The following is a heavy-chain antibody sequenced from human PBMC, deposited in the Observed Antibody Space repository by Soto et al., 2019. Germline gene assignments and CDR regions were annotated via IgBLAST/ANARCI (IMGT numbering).Heavy chain of an antibody. Sequence: GESLKISCKASGYSFTSYWIGWVRQMPGKGLEWMGIIYPGDSDTRYSPSFQGQVTISADKSISTAYLQWSSLKASDTAMYYCAAYSGSFYYGMDVWGQGTTVTVSS. V-gene: IGHV5-51*01. CDR3: AAYSGSFYYGMDV. D-gene: IGHD1-26*01. CDR2: IYPGDSDT. J-gene: IGHJ6*02. CDR1: GYSFTSYW.